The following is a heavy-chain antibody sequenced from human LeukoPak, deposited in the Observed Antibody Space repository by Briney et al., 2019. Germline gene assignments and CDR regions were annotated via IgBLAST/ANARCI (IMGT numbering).Heavy chain of an antibody. Sequence: GGSLRLSCAASGFTFSSYGMHWVRQAPGKGLEWVSYITSSGSTIYYADSVKGRFTISRDNAKNSLYLQMNSLRAEDTAVYYCARDGGYTSLDYWGQGTLVTVSS. V-gene: IGHV3-48*04. D-gene: IGHD6-13*01. CDR3: ARDGGYTSLDY. J-gene: IGHJ4*02. CDR2: ITSSGSTI. CDR1: GFTFSSYG.